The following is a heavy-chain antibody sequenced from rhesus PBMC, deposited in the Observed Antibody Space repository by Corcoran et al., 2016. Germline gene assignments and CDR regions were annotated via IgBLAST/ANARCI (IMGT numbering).Heavy chain of an antibody. CDR3: ARGAIELDS. CDR1: GYSIRSGYY. D-gene: IGHD2-33*01. Sequence: QVQLQESGPGLVKPSETLSLTCAVSGYSIRSGYYWGWIRQPPGKGLEFLGYIRGGRGIPYYTPSLRSRVTMSKDTSKNQFSLKVSSVTAADTAVYYCARGAIELDSWGQGVVVTVSS. CDR2: IRGGRGIP. V-gene: IGHV4-99*02. J-gene: IGHJ6*01.